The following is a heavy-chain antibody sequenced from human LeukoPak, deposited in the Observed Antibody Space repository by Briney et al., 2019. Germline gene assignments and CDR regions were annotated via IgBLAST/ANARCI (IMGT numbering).Heavy chain of an antibody. Sequence: GPVKVSCKASGYTFTSYGISWVRRAPGQGLEWMGWISAYNGNTNYAQKLQGRVTMTTDTSTSTAYVELRSLRSDDTAVYYCAREQITIFGVEFDYWGQGTLVTVSS. V-gene: IGHV1-18*01. D-gene: IGHD3-3*01. CDR2: ISAYNGNT. CDR1: GYTFTSYG. J-gene: IGHJ4*02. CDR3: AREQITIFGVEFDY.